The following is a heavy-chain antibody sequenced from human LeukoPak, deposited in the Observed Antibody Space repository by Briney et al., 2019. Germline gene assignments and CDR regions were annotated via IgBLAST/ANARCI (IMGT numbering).Heavy chain of an antibody. D-gene: IGHD3-3*01. CDR3: ASSLEHYYYYMDV. Sequence: SETLCLTCSVSGYSIRSGYQWGWIRQAPGKGLEWIGSIYYSRITNYNPSLKSRVTMSVDTSKNQFSLKLSSVTAADTAVYYCASSLEHYYYYMDVWGKGTTVTISS. CDR2: IYYSRIT. V-gene: IGHV4-38-2*01. CDR1: GYSIRSGYQ. J-gene: IGHJ6*03.